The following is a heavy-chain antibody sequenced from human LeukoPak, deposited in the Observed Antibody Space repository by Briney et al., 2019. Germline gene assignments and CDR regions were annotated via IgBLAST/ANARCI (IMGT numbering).Heavy chain of an antibody. CDR2: INWNGGST. CDR1: GFTFGDYG. J-gene: IGHJ3*02. Sequence: GGSLRLSCAASGFTFGDYGMSWVSQAPGKGLEWVSGINWNGGSTEYADSVRGGFTISRDNAKNSLYLQMNSLRAEDTAVYYCAREPLQPWDCSSTSCYADDAFDIWRQGTMVTVSS. V-gene: IGHV3-20*04. D-gene: IGHD2-2*01. CDR3: AREPLQPWDCSSTSCYADDAFDI.